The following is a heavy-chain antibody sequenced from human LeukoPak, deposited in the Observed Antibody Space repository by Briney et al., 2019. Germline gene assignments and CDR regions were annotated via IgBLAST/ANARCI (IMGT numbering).Heavy chain of an antibody. D-gene: IGHD2-2*01. J-gene: IGHJ6*03. CDR1: GYTFTGYY. V-gene: IGHV1-2*02. Sequence: ASVKVSCKASGYTFTGYYMHWVRQAPGQGPEWMGWINPNSGGTNYAQKFQGRVTMTRDTSISTAYMELSRLRSDDTAVYYCARSDQFPYYMDVWGKGTTVTVSS. CDR3: ARSDQFPYYMDV. CDR2: INPNSGGT.